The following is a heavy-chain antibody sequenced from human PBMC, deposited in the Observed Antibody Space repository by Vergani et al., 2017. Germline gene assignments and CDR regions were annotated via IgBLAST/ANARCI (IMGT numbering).Heavy chain of an antibody. Sequence: QVQLQESGPGLVKPSQTLSLTCTVSGGSISSGSYYWSWIRQPAGKGLEWIGRIYTSGSTNYNPSLKSRVTISVDTSKNQFSLKLSSVTAADTAVYYCARNGVRAAAGTGAYNWFDPWGQGTLVTVSS. D-gene: IGHD6-13*01. V-gene: IGHV4-61*02. J-gene: IGHJ5*02. CDR2: IYTSGST. CDR3: ARNGVRAAAGTGAYNWFDP. CDR1: GGSISSGSYY.